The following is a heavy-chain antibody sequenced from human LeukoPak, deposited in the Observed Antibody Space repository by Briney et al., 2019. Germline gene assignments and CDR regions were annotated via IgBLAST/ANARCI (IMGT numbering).Heavy chain of an antibody. CDR1: GGSISSSSYY. Sequence: PSETLSLTCTVSGGSISSSSYYWGWIRQPPGKGLEWIGSIYYSGSTYYNPSLKSRVTISVDTSKNQFSLKLSSVTAADTAVYYCARGFAYYYGSGSYFDYWGQGTLVTVSS. V-gene: IGHV4-39*07. J-gene: IGHJ4*02. CDR2: IYYSGST. D-gene: IGHD3-10*01. CDR3: ARGFAYYYGSGSYFDY.